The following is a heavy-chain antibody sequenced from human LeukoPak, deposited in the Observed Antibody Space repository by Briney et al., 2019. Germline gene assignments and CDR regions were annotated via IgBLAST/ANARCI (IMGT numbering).Heavy chain of an antibody. D-gene: IGHD4-17*01. V-gene: IGHV3-53*05. CDR3: AKAGNYGDYVGYYYYGMDV. J-gene: IGHJ6*02. CDR2: IYSGGST. CDR1: GFTVSSNY. Sequence: GGSLRLSCAASGFTVSSNYMSWVRQAPGKGLEWVSVIYSGGSTYYADSVKGRFTISRDNSKNTLYLQMNSLRAEDTAVYYCAKAGNYGDYVGYYYYGMDVWGQGTTVTVSS.